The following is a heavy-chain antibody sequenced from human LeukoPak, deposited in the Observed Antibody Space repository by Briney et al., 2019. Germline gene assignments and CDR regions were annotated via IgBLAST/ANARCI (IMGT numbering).Heavy chain of an antibody. V-gene: IGHV1-18*01. CDR1: GYTFTSYG. Sequence: ASVKVSCKASGYTFTSYGISWVRQAPGQGLEWMGWISAYNGNTNYAQKLQGRVTMTTDTSTSTAYMELRSLRSDDTAVYYCARAYCSSTSCYRWFGPWGQGTLVTVSS. CDR3: ARAYCSSTSCYRWFGP. J-gene: IGHJ5*02. D-gene: IGHD2-2*01. CDR2: ISAYNGNT.